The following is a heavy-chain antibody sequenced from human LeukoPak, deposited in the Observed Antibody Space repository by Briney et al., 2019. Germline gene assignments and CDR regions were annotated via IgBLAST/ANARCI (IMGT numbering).Heavy chain of an antibody. CDR3: ARDYYDSSDLDY. CDR2: INSDGSST. D-gene: IGHD3-22*01. V-gene: IGHV3-74*01. Sequence: GGSLRLSCAASGFTFSSYWMHWVRQAPGKGLVWVSRINSDGSSTSYADSVKGRFTISRGNAKNTLYLQMNSLRAEDTAVYYCARDYYDSSDLDYWGQGTLVTVSS. J-gene: IGHJ4*02. CDR1: GFTFSSYW.